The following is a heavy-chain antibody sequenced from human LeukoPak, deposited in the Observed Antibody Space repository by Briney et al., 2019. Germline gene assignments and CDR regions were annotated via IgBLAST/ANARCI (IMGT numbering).Heavy chain of an antibody. D-gene: IGHD3-22*01. Sequence: GGSLRLSCAASGFTLSSYAMSWVRQAPGKGLEWVSAISGSGGSTYYADSVKGRFTISRDNSKNTLYLQMNSLRAEDTAVYYCAKEPALNYYDSSGYYDYWGQGTLVTVSS. CDR1: GFTLSSYA. CDR3: AKEPALNYYDSSGYYDY. J-gene: IGHJ4*02. V-gene: IGHV3-23*01. CDR2: ISGSGGST.